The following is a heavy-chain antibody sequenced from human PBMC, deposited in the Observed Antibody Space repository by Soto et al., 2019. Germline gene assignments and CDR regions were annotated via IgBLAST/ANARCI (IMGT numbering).Heavy chain of an antibody. D-gene: IGHD6-13*01. J-gene: IGHJ2*01. CDR2: ISWNSGSI. CDR1: GFTFDDYA. Sequence: EVQLVESGGGLVQPGRSLRLSCAASGFTFDDYAMHWVRQAPGKGLEWVSGISWNSGSIGYADSVKGRFTISRDNAKNSLYLQMNSLRAEDTALYYCAQDNGSWYVNWYFDLWGRGTLVTVSS. CDR3: AQDNGSWYVNWYFDL. V-gene: IGHV3-9*01.